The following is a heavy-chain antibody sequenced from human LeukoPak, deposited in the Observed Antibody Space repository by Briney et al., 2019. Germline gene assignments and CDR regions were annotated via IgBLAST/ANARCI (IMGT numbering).Heavy chain of an antibody. Sequence: GGSLRLSCAASGFTLSNAWMSWVRQAPGKGLEWVSGINWNGGSTGYADSVKGRFTISRDNAKNSLYLQMNSLRAEDTALYYCARESVIVVVAATPVVTFDPWGQGTLVTVSS. D-gene: IGHD2-15*01. CDR3: ARESVIVVVAATPVVTFDP. CDR2: INWNGGST. CDR1: GFTLSNAW. J-gene: IGHJ5*02. V-gene: IGHV3-20*04.